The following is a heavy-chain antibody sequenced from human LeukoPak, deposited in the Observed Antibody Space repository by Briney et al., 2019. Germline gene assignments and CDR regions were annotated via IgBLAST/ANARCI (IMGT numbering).Heavy chain of an antibody. CDR2: IYHSGST. CDR3: ARVDSGSPHNWFDP. D-gene: IGHD1-26*01. J-gene: IGHJ5*02. CDR1: GYSISSGYY. V-gene: IGHV4-38-2*02. Sequence: SETLSLTCTVSGYSISSGYYWGWIRQPPGKGLEWIGSIYHSGSTYYNPSLKSRVTISVDTSKNQFSLKLSSVTAADTAVYYCARVDSGSPHNWFDPWGQGTLVTVSS.